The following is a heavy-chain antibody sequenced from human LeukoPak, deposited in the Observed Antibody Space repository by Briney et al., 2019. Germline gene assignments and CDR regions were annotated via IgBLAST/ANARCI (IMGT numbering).Heavy chain of an antibody. CDR3: ARGGKVLDYFDY. Sequence: PSETLSLTCTASGGSISSRSYYWGWIRQPPGKGLEWIGKISDSGNTYYSPSLRSRVTISIDMSKNQFSLKLSSVTATDTAVYYCARGGKVLDYFDYWGQGTLVTVSS. V-gene: IGHV4-39*01. CDR1: GGSISSRSYY. D-gene: IGHD3-16*01. J-gene: IGHJ4*02. CDR2: ISDSGNT.